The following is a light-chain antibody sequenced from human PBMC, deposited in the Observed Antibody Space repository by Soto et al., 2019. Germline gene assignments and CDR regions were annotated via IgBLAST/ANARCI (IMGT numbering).Light chain of an antibody. J-gene: IGKJ4*01. CDR1: QSVLYNSDNKNY. V-gene: IGKV4-1*01. CDR3: QQYYTTLS. Sequence: DIVMTQSPDSLAVSLGERATINCKSSQSVLYNSDNKNYLAWYQQKPGQPPKLLIYWASTRDSGVPDRFSGRGSGGDFTLTISSLQAEDVAVYYCQQYYTTLSFGGGTKVEIK. CDR2: WAS.